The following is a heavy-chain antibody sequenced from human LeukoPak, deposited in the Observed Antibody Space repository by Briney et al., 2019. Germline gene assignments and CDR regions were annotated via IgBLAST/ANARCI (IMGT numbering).Heavy chain of an antibody. CDR1: GLSFSNYD. CDR3: ARDLAYKYGSDS. D-gene: IGHD3-10*01. J-gene: IGHJ5*01. CDR2: ISSSSDTI. Sequence: PGGSLRLSCAASGLSFSNYDMSWVRQVPGKGLEWISYISSSSDTIDYADSVKGRFIISRDNAKKSLYVQMNSLRAEDTAVYYCARDLAYKYGSDSWGQGTLVTVSS. V-gene: IGHV3-48*04.